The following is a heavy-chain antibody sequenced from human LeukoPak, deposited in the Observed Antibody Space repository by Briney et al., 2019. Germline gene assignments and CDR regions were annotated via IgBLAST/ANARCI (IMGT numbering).Heavy chain of an antibody. CDR1: GFPFIEYS. V-gene: IGHV3-48*01. D-gene: IGHD1-1*01. Sequence: GGTLRLSCTASGFPFIEYSKNWARHAPGKGLEWISYVGIDSGNTKYADSVRGRFTISADKAKNSLYLQMNSLRVEDTAVYYCARDHNYAFDNWGQGTLVSVAS. CDR2: VGIDSGNT. J-gene: IGHJ4*02. CDR3: ARDHNYAFDN.